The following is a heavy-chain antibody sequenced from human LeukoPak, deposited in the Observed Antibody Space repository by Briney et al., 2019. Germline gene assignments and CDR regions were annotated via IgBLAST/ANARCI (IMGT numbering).Heavy chain of an antibody. V-gene: IGHV3-7*01. CDR1: RFTFSTDW. CDR3: ARDWGHFDY. Sequence: PGESLRLSCAASRFTFSTDWMSWVRQAPGKGLEWVANIKQDGSEKFYVDSVKGRFTISRDNARSSLYLQMNSLRAEDTAVYYCARDWGHFDYWGQGALVTVSS. CDR2: IKQDGSEK. J-gene: IGHJ4*02. D-gene: IGHD7-27*01.